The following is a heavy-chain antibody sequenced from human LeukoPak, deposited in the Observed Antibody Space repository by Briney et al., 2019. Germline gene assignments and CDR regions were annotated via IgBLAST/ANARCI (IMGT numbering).Heavy chain of an antibody. CDR2: ISGSGGST. Sequence: GGSLRLSCAGSGFTFSTYAMSWVRQAPGKGLEWVSAISGSGGSTYYADSVKGRFTISRDNAKNTLYLQMNGLRVEDTAVYYCAKDLAPGGSWGQGTMVTVSS. D-gene: IGHD1-26*01. J-gene: IGHJ3*01. CDR3: AKDLAPGGS. CDR1: GFTFSTYA. V-gene: IGHV3-23*01.